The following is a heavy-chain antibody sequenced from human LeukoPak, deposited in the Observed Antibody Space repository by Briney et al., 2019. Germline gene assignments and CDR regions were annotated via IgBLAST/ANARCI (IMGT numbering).Heavy chain of an antibody. CDR2: ISAYNGNT. D-gene: IGHD2-21*02. CDR1: GGTFSSYA. J-gene: IGHJ4*02. CDR3: AREYLEGDTSDY. V-gene: IGHV1-18*01. Sequence: ASVKVSCKASGGTFSSYAISWVRQAPGQGLEWMGWISAYNGNTNYAQKLQGRVTMTTDTSTSTAYMELRSLRSDDTAVYYCAREYLEGDTSDYWGQGTLVPVSS.